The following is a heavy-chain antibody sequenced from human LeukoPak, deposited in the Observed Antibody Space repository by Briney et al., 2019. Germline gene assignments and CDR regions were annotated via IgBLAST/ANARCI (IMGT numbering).Heavy chain of an antibody. D-gene: IGHD3-22*01. CDR3: ARGRIVVANTGAFDI. CDR2: IIPILGIA. Sequence: GASVKVSCKASGGTFSSYAISWVRQAPGQGLEWMGRIIPILGIANYAQKFQGRVTITADKSTSTAYMELSSLRSEDTAVYYCARGRIVVANTGAFDIWGQGTMVPVSS. V-gene: IGHV1-69*04. J-gene: IGHJ3*02. CDR1: GGTFSSYA.